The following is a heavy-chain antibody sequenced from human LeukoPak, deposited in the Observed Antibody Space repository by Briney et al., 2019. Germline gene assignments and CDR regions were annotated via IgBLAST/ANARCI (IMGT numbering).Heavy chain of an antibody. CDR3: ARERAAMDS. CDR2: IYYSGST. Sequence: PSETLSLTCIVSGGSIRSDYWSWIRQPPGKGLEWIGYIYYSGSTNYNPSLKSRVTISVDTSKNQFSLKLGSVTAADTAVYFCARERAAMDSWGQGTLVTVSS. D-gene: IGHD5-18*01. CDR1: GGSIRSDY. J-gene: IGHJ4*02. V-gene: IGHV4-59*01.